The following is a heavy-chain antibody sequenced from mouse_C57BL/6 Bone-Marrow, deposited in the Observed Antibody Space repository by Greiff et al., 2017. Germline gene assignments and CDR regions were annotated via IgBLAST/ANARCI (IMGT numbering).Heavy chain of an antibody. J-gene: IGHJ2*01. CDR2: INPGSGGT. CDR3: ARGLGRDY. V-gene: IGHV1-54*01. D-gene: IGHD4-1*01. Sequence: VQLQQSGAELVRPGTSVKVSCKASGYAFTNYLIEWVKQRPGQGLEWIGVINPGSGGTNYNEKFKGKATMTADKSSSTAYMQLSSLTSEDSAVYFCARGLGRDYWGQGTTLTVSS. CDR1: GYAFTNYL.